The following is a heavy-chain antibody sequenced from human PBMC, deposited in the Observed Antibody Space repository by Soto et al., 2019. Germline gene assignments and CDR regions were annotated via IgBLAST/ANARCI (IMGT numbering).Heavy chain of an antibody. CDR3: ARHSRAAAGTFGAFDI. V-gene: IGHV5-51*01. D-gene: IGHD6-13*01. CDR2: IYPGDSDT. J-gene: IGHJ3*02. Sequence: EVQLVQSGAEVKKPGESLKISCKGSGYSFTSYWIGWVRQMPGKGLEWMGIIYPGDSDTRYSPSFQGQGTISADKSISTAYLQWSSLKASDTAMYYCARHSRAAAGTFGAFDIWGQGTMVTVSS. CDR1: GYSFTSYW.